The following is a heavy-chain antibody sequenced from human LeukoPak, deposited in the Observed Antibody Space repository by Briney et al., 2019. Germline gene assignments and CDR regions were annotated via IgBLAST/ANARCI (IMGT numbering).Heavy chain of an antibody. D-gene: IGHD4-23*01. J-gene: IGHJ4*02. V-gene: IGHV3-7*01. CDR3: ARTPIYGGRYFDS. CDR2: IKRDGIES. CDR1: RFMFSTYW. Sequence: GGSLRLSCAASRFMFSTYWMSWVRQAPGRGLEWVASIKRDGIESYYVDSVKGRFTVSRGDARDSLFLHMNSLRAEDTAVYYCARTPIYGGRYFDSWGQGTLVTVSS.